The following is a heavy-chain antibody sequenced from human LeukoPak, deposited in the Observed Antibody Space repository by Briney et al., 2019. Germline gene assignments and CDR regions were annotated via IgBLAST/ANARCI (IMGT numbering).Heavy chain of an antibody. D-gene: IGHD6-13*01. CDR1: GYTFTSSD. Sequence: ASVKVSCKASGYTFTSSDINWVRQATGQGLEWMGWMNPNSGNTGYAQKFQGRVTMTRNTSISTAYMELSSLRSEDTAVYYCARGAYSNQVGWFDPWGQGTLVTVSS. CDR2: MNPNSGNT. V-gene: IGHV1-8*01. J-gene: IGHJ5*02. CDR3: ARGAYSNQVGWFDP.